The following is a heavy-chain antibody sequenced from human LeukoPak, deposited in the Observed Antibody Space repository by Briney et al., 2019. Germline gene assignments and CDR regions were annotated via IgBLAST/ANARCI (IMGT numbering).Heavy chain of an antibody. V-gene: IGHV4-59*01. Sequence: SETLSLTCTVSGGSIRSYYWSWIRQPPGKGLEWIAYIYYSGSTNYNSSLKSRVTISVDTSTNQFSLKLSSVTAADTAVYYCARDGTLSSGLAFDIWGQGTMVTVSS. J-gene: IGHJ3*02. CDR1: GGSIRSYY. CDR2: IYYSGST. D-gene: IGHD6-19*01. CDR3: ARDGTLSSGLAFDI.